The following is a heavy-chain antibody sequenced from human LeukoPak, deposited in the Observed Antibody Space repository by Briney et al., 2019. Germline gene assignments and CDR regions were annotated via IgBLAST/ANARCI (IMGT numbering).Heavy chain of an antibody. CDR2: ISYDGSNK. V-gene: IGHV3-30*03. J-gene: IGHJ4*02. Sequence: GGSLRLSCAASGFSFNRYGMEWVRQAPGKGLEWVAVISYDGSNKYYADSVKGRFTISRDNSKNTLYLQMNSLRAEDTAVYYCARDKRKYQLLPPYYFDYWGQGTLVTVSS. D-gene: IGHD2-2*01. CDR3: ARDKRKYQLLPPYYFDY. CDR1: GFSFNRYG.